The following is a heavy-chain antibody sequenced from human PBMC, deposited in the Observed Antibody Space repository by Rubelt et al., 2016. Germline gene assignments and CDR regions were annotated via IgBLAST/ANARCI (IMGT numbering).Heavy chain of an antibody. D-gene: IGHD2-15*01. J-gene: IGHJ4*02. CDR3: ASGRSFDY. CDR2: IKRDGSEK. CDR1: GFMFSSYW. V-gene: IGHV3-7*01. Sequence: EVQLVESGGGLVQPGGSLRLSCAASGFMFSSYWMTWVRQAPGKGLERVANIKRDGSEKYYVDSVKGRFTIARDNDKNSLYLQMVSLIADDTAGDYCASGRSFDYWGQGTLVTVSS.